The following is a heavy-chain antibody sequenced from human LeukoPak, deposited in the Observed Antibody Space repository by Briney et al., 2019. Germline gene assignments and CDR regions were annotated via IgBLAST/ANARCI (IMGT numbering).Heavy chain of an antibody. CDR3: ARGGPRRDGYKIYYYYYMDV. CDR1: GFTFSSYG. Sequence: GGSLRLSCAASGFTFSSYGMHWVRQAPGKGLEWVSAISGSGGSTYYADSVKGRFTISRDNSKNTLYLQMNSLRAEDTAVYYCARGGPRRDGYKIYYYYYMDVWGKGTTVTVSS. J-gene: IGHJ6*03. CDR2: ISGSGGST. D-gene: IGHD5-24*01. V-gene: IGHV3-23*01.